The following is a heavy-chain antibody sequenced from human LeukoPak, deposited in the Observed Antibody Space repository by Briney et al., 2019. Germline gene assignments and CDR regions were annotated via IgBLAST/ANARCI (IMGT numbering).Heavy chain of an antibody. J-gene: IGHJ3*02. Sequence: PGGSLRLSCAASGFTFSNYAMNWVRQAPGKGLEWLSFLTSSSSTIYYADSVKGRFTVARDNAKNSLYLQMNSLRDEDTALYYCVREKVGGAFDIWGQGTMVTVSS. CDR2: LTSSSSTI. CDR3: VREKVGGAFDI. D-gene: IGHD2-2*01. CDR1: GFTFSNYA. V-gene: IGHV3-48*02.